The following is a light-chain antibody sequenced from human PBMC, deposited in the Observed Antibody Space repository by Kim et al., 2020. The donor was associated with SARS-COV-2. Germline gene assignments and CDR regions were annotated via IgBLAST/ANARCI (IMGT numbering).Light chain of an antibody. V-gene: IGKV1-12*01. CDR1: QTISSW. Sequence: ASVGDRVTFTCRASQTISSWLAWYQQRPGEAPKLLIYSSSSLHTGVPSRFSGSRSGTNFTLTISSLQPGDFATYYCQQANTFPITCGQGTRLEIK. CDR3: QQANTFPIT. CDR2: SSS. J-gene: IGKJ5*01.